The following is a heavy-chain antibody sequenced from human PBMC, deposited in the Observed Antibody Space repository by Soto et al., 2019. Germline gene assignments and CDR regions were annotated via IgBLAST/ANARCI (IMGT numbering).Heavy chain of an antibody. Sequence: GESLKISCKGSGYSFTSYWIGWVRQMPGKGLEWMGIIYPGDSDTRYSPSFQGQVTISADKSISTAYLQWSSLKASDTAMYYCARHSYYDILTGYYNSRPPSRDVWGKGTTVTVSS. V-gene: IGHV5-51*01. CDR3: ARHSYYDILTGYYNSRPPSRDV. D-gene: IGHD3-9*01. J-gene: IGHJ6*04. CDR1: GYSFTSYW. CDR2: IYPGDSDT.